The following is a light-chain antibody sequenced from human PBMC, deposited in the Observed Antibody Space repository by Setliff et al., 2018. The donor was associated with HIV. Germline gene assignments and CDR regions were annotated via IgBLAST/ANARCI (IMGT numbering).Light chain of an antibody. CDR1: KLGERY. CDR2: QDD. CDR3: QVWYVNTVV. V-gene: IGLV3-1*01. J-gene: IGLJ2*01. Sequence: SYELPQPRSVSVSPGQTASITCSGDKLGERYACWYQQKTGQSPVLVMYQDDKRPSGIPERFSGSNSGNTATLTITGTQPMDEADYYCQVWYVNTVVFGGGTKVTVL.